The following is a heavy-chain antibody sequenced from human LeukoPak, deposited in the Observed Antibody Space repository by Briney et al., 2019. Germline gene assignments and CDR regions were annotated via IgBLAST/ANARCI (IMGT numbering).Heavy chain of an antibody. V-gene: IGHV3-7*01. Sequence: GGSLRLSCAASGFTFSSYWTSWVRQAPGKGLEWVANIKQDGSEKYYVDSVKGRFTISRDSAKNSLYLQMNSLRAEDTAVYYCARSYSSSWYHYWGQGTLVTVSS. J-gene: IGHJ4*02. CDR1: GFTFSSYW. CDR3: ARSYSSSWYHY. D-gene: IGHD6-13*01. CDR2: IKQDGSEK.